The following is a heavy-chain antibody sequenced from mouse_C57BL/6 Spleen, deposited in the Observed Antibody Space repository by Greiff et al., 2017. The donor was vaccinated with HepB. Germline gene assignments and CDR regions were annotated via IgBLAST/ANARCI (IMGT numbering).Heavy chain of an antibody. CDR2: IDPENGDT. Sequence: EVQLQQSGAELVRPGASVKLSCTASGFNIKDDYMHWVKQRPEQGLEWIGWIDPENGDTEYASKFQGKATITADTSSNTAYLQLSSLTSEDTAVYYCTITTVVEYCGQGTTLTVSS. J-gene: IGHJ2*01. CDR3: TITTVVEY. D-gene: IGHD1-1*01. V-gene: IGHV14-4*01. CDR1: GFNIKDDY.